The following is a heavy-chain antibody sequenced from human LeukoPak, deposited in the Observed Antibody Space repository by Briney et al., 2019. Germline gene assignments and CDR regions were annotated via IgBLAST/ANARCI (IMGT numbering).Heavy chain of an antibody. CDR2: ISSSSSYI. CDR3: ARSACSGGTCYSRGVFDI. D-gene: IGHD2-15*01. CDR1: GFTLSSHS. V-gene: IGHV3-21*01. J-gene: IGHJ3*02. Sequence: GGSLRLSCAASGFTLSSHSMNWVRQAPGKGLEWVSSISSSSSYIYQADSVKGRFTFSRDNAKNSLYLQMNSLRAEDTAVYYCARSACSGGTCYSRGVFDIWGQGTMVTVSS.